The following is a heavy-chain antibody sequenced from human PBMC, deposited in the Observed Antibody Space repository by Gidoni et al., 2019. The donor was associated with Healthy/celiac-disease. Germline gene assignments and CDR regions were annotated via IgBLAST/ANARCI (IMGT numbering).Heavy chain of an antibody. J-gene: IGHJ2*01. Sequence: QVQLVQSGAEVKKPGASVKVSCKASGYTFTSYGISWVRQAPGQGLEWMGWISAYNGNTNYAQKLQGRVTMTTDTSTSTAYMELRSLRSDDTAVYYCARDRGTMVRGVIPYWYFDLWGRGTLVTVSS. V-gene: IGHV1-18*01. D-gene: IGHD3-10*01. CDR2: ISAYNGNT. CDR1: GYTFTSYG. CDR3: ARDRGTMVRGVIPYWYFDL.